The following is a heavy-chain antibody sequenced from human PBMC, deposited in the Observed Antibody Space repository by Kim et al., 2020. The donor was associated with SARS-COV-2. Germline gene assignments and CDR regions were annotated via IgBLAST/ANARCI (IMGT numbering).Heavy chain of an antibody. CDR3: AKKRLPAVTGYDYFDQ. J-gene: IGHJ4*02. CDR2: ISVDGSYK. V-gene: IGHV3-30*18. Sequence: GGSLRLSCGASGFTFSNFAFHWVRQAPGKGLEWVAVISVDGSYKHYADSVKGRFTISRDNSKNTLYLQMDSLRTEDAAVYYCAKKRLPAVTGYDYFDQWGQGTLVTVSS. D-gene: IGHD3-9*01. CDR1: GFTFSNFA.